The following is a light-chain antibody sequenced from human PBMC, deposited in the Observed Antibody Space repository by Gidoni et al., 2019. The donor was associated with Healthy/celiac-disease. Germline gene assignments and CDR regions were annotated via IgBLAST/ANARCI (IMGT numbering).Light chain of an antibody. CDR2: EVS. Sequence: QSALTQPASVSGSPGQSITISCTGTSSDVGGYNYVSWYQQHPGKAPKLMIYEVSNRPSEVSNRFSGSKSGNTASLTISGLQAEDEADYYCSSDTSSSSYVFGTGTKVTV. J-gene: IGLJ1*01. V-gene: IGLV2-14*01. CDR3: SSDTSSSSYV. CDR1: SSDVGGYNY.